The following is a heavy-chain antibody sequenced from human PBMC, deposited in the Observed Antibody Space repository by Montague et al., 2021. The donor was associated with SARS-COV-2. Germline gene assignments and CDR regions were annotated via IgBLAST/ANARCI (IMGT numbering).Heavy chain of an antibody. CDR1: GDSISSSSYY. J-gene: IGHJ6*03. CDR2: INNRGNT. V-gene: IGHV4-39*01. Sequence: SETLSLTCTVSGDSISSSSYYWGWIRQPPGKGLGWIGSINNRGNTYNNPSLRSRVSISVDTPKNQFSLNVRSVTAADTGLFYCVRVTHPRSAWPYYMDVWGKGTTVTV. CDR3: VRVTHPRSAWPYYMDV. D-gene: IGHD4-11*01.